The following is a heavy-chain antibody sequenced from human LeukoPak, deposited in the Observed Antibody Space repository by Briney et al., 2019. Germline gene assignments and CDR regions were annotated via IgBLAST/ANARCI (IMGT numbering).Heavy chain of an antibody. V-gene: IGHV4-59*01. CDR1: GASISTYY. CDR3: ARGTTSAAAVPDY. Sequence: SETLSLTCTVSGASISTYYWSWIRQPPGKGLEWIGFISHRGNTNYNPSLKSRITISADTSKNQLSLKLSSVTAADTAIYYCARGTTSAAAVPDYWGQGTLVTLSS. D-gene: IGHD6-13*01. CDR2: ISHRGNT. J-gene: IGHJ4*02.